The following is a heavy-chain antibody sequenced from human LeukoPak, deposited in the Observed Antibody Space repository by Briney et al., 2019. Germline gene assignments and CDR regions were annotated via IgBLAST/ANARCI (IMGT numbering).Heavy chain of an antibody. V-gene: IGHV4-59*01. CDR3: ARDTWGRCYYGMDV. D-gene: IGHD3-16*01. CDR2: IYYSGST. J-gene: IGHJ6*02. CDR1: GGSISSYY. Sequence: SETLSLTCTVSGGSISSYYWSWIRQPPGKGLEWIGYIYYSGSTNYNPSLKSRVTISVDTSKNQFSLKLSSVTAADTAVYYCARDTWGRCYYGMDVWGQGTTVTVSS.